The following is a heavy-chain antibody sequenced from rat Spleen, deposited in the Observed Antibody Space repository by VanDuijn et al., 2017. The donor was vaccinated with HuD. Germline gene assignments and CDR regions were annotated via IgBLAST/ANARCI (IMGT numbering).Heavy chain of an antibody. D-gene: IGHD1-11*01. CDR2: ISNAGDT. V-gene: IGHV5-31*01. Sequence: EVQLVESGGGLVQPGRSLKLSCVASGFTFNNYWMTWIRQAPGKGLEWVASISNAGDTYYPDSVKGRFSISRENAKSTTYLHMNSLRSEDTAIYYCASRGEGEDNWFAYWGPGTMVAVSS. J-gene: IGHJ1*01. CDR1: GFTFNNYW. CDR3: ASRGEGEDNWFAY.